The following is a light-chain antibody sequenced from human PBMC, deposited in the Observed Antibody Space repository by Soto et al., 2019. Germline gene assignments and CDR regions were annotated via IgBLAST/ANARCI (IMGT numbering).Light chain of an antibody. CDR2: EAS. V-gene: IGKV1-5*03. CDR3: QPYHTSPWT. CDR1: QSIGRW. Sequence: DIQMTHSPSSLSASVGDSVIITCRASQSIGRWLAWFEQETGRAPKLLITEASNLEGGVPSRFSGSGYGTEFTLTINNVQPDEFATYYCQPYHTSPWTFGQGTKMEI. J-gene: IGKJ1*01.